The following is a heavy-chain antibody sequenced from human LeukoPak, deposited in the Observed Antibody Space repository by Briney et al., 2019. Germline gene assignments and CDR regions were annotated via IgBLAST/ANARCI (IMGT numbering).Heavy chain of an antibody. J-gene: IGHJ5*02. CDR3: ARDNSLRDVAWWFDP. CDR2: ISAYNGNT. CDR1: GYTFTSYG. Sequence: ASVKVSCKASGYTFTSYGISWVRQAPGQGLEWMGLISAYNGNTNYAQKLQGRVTMTTDTSTTTAYMELKSLRSDDTAVYYCARDNSLRDVAWWFDPWGQGTLVTVSS. D-gene: IGHD5-24*01. V-gene: IGHV1-18*01.